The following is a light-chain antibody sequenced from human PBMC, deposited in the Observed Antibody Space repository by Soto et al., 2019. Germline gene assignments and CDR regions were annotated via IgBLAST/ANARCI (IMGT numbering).Light chain of an antibody. CDR2: DVY. CDR1: RTDGDGHDY. V-gene: IGLV2-14*03. Sequence: QSVLTQPASVSGSPGQSIAISCIGVRTDGDGHDYVSWYQQHPGQAPQLIIYDVYNRPSGVSDRFSGSKSGNTASLITSGLQAEDEADYFCTSYTASSPFYVFGAGTKVTVL. J-gene: IGLJ1*01. CDR3: TSYTASSPFYV.